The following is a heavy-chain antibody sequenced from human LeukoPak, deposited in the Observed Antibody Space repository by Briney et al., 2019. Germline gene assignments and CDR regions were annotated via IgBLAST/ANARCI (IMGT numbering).Heavy chain of an antibody. D-gene: IGHD2-2*01. Sequence: GGSLRLSCAASGFTFSGYGMHWVRQAPGKGLEWVAFIRYDGSNKFYADSVKGRFTISRDNSKSTLFLQMNSLRAEDTAVYYCAKLPYCSNSNCYASFEDYWGQGTLVTVSS. CDR1: GFTFSGYG. V-gene: IGHV3-30*02. J-gene: IGHJ4*02. CDR3: AKLPYCSNSNCYASFEDY. CDR2: IRYDGSNK.